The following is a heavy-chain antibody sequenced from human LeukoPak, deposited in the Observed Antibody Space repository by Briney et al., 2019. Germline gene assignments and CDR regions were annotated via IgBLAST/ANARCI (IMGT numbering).Heavy chain of an antibody. J-gene: IGHJ4*02. CDR1: GFTFSGYW. CDR3: AKGAGYSYGYEVDY. Sequence: GGSLRLSCAASGFTFSGYWMSWVRQAPGKGLEWVANIKQDGSEKYYVDSVKGRFTISRDNAKNSLYLQMNSLRAEDTAVHYCAKGAGYSYGYEVDYWGQGTLVTVSS. V-gene: IGHV3-7*01. CDR2: IKQDGSEK. D-gene: IGHD5-18*01.